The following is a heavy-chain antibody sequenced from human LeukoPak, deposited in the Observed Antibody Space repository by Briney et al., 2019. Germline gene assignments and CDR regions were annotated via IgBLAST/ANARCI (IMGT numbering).Heavy chain of an antibody. CDR1: GGSISGSY. Sequence: SETLSLTCTVSGGSISGSYWSWIRQPAGKGLEWIGRIYSSGSTNYNPSLKSRVTMSVDTSKNHVSLKLNSVTAADTAVYYCARGFCSGGSCYLFDSWGQGTLVTVSS. J-gene: IGHJ4*02. CDR3: ARGFCSGGSCYLFDS. CDR2: IYSSGST. V-gene: IGHV4-4*07. D-gene: IGHD2-15*01.